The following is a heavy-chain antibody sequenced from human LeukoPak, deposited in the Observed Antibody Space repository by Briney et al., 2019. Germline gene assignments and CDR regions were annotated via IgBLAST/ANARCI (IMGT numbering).Heavy chain of an antibody. J-gene: IGHJ6*03. V-gene: IGHV4-39*07. Sequence: SETLSLTCTVSGGSISSSSYYWGWIRQPPGKGLEWIGSIYYSGSTYYNPSLKSRVAISVDTSKNQFSLKLSSVTAADTAVYYCARDGSRLRFYYYMDVWGKGTTVTVSS. D-gene: IGHD2-21*01. CDR2: IYYSGST. CDR3: ARDGSRLRFYYYMDV. CDR1: GGSISSSSYY.